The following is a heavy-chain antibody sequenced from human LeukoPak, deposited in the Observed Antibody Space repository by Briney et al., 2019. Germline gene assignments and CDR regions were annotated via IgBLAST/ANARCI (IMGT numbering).Heavy chain of an antibody. CDR2: ISSSSSTI. J-gene: IGHJ4*02. V-gene: IGHV3-48*01. D-gene: IGHD1-26*01. CDR1: GFTFSSYS. Sequence: GGSLRLSCAASGFTFSSYSMNWVRQAPGKGLEWVSYISSSSSTIYYADSVKGRFAISRDNSKNTLYLQMNSLRAEDTAVYYCAKAMIVGATEGNYFDYWGQGTLVTVSS. CDR3: AKAMIVGATEGNYFDY.